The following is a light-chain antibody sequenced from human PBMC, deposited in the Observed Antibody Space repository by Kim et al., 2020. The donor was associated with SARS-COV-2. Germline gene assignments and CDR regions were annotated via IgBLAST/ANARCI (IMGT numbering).Light chain of an antibody. Sequence: ELTQPPSASGTPGQRVTISCSGSSSNIGSNYVYWYQQLPGTAPKLLIYRNNQRPSGVPDRFSGSKSGTSASLAISGLRSEDEAIYYCAAWDDSLSGPVFGGGTQLTVL. CDR3: AAWDDSLSGPV. CDR1: SSNIGSNY. CDR2: RNN. V-gene: IGLV1-47*01. J-gene: IGLJ2*01.